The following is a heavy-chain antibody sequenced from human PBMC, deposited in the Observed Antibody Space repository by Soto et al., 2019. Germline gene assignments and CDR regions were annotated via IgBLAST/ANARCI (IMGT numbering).Heavy chain of an antibody. V-gene: IGHV3-30-3*01. Sequence: QVQLVESGGGVVQPGRSLRLSCAASGFTFSSYAMHWVRQAPGKGLEWVAVISYDGSNKYYADSVKGRFTISRDNSKNTLYLQMNSLRAEDTAVYYCARDLSGSYYNRYYYYGMDVWGQGTTVTVSS. CDR1: GFTFSSYA. J-gene: IGHJ6*02. CDR3: ARDLSGSYYNRYYYYGMDV. CDR2: ISYDGSNK. D-gene: IGHD3-10*01.